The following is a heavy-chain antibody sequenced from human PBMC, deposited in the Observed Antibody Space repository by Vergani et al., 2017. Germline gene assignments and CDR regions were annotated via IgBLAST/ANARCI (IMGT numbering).Heavy chain of an antibody. Sequence: QVQLVESGGGVVQRGGSLRLSCATSGFTLSNYDMQWIRQGPGKGLEFVAFIQFDGSNQYYADSVKGRFTLSRDFAKNTLYLQMNSLRTGDTATYYCAKHFRGWGIDYWGQGTQFIVSS. J-gene: IGHJ4*02. V-gene: IGHV3-30*02. CDR3: AKHFRGWGIDY. CDR1: GFTLSNYD. CDR2: IQFDGSNQ. D-gene: IGHD3-16*01.